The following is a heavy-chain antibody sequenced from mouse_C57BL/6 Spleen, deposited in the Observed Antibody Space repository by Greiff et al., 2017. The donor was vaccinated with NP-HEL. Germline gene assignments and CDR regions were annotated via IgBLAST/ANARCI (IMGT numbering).Heavy chain of an antibody. D-gene: IGHD1-1*01. CDR1: GFSLTSYG. V-gene: IGHV2-2*01. CDR3: ARNYGKDYYAMDY. CDR2: IWSGGST. J-gene: IGHJ4*01. Sequence: VMLVESGPGLVQPSQSLSITCTVSGFSLTSYGVHWVRQSPGKGLEWLGVIWSGGSTDYNAAFISRLSISKDNSKSQVFFKMNSLQADDTAIYYCARNYGKDYYAMDYWGQGTSVTVSS.